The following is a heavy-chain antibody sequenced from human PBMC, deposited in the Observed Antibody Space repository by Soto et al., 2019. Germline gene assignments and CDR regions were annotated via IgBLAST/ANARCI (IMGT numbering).Heavy chain of an antibody. CDR3: ARVGFYDRSGYQYQYYYGMDV. J-gene: IGHJ6*02. CDR1: GYTFTSYA. CDR2: INAGNGNT. V-gene: IGHV1-3*01. Sequence: GASVKVSCKASGYTFTSYAMHWVRQAPGQRLEWMGWINAGNGNTKYSQKFQGRVTITRDTSASTAYMELSSLRSEDTAVYYCARVGFYDRSGYQYQYYYGMDVWGQGTTVTVSS. D-gene: IGHD3-22*01.